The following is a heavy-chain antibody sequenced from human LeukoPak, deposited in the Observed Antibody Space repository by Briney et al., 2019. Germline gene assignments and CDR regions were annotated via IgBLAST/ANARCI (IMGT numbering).Heavy chain of an antibody. CDR3: ASPGIIRAGTDRGFDY. D-gene: IGHD6-13*01. J-gene: IGHJ4*02. CDR2: ISYSGNT. CDR1: GGSISNYY. V-gene: IGHV4-59*01. Sequence: SETLSLTCTVSGGSISNYYWSWIRQPPGKGLEWIGFISYSGNTDYNPSLKSRVTISIDTSKNQFSLKLSSVTAADTAVYYCASPGIIRAGTDRGFDYWGQGTLVTVSS.